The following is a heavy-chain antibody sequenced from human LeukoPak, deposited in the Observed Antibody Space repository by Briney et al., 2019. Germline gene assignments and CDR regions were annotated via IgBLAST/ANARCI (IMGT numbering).Heavy chain of an antibody. D-gene: IGHD6-19*01. CDR2: IIPIFGTA. Sequence: GASVKVSCTASGGTFSSYAISWVRQAPGQGLEWMGGIIPIFGTANYAQKFQGRVTITADESTSTAYTELSSLRSEDTAVYYCASPRQWLVPAEYFQHWGQGTLVTVSS. J-gene: IGHJ1*01. CDR1: GGTFSSYA. CDR3: ASPRQWLVPAEYFQH. V-gene: IGHV1-69*13.